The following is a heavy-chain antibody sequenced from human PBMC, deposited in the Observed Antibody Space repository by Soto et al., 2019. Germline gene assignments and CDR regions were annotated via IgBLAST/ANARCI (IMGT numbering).Heavy chain of an antibody. V-gene: IGHV4-61*01. Sequence: QVQLQESGPGLVKPSETLSLTCTVSGGSVSSGSYYWSWIRQPPGKGLEWIGYIYYSGSTNYNPSLKGRVPLSLARSKTSFSLKLSLLPARDRALYCWARGTNYNDFLTGYYLHWIYNLDYGGRGPL. J-gene: IGHJ2*01. CDR2: IYYSGST. CDR1: GGSVSSGSYY. D-gene: IGHD3-9*01. CDR3: ARGTNYNDFLTGYYLHWIYNLDY.